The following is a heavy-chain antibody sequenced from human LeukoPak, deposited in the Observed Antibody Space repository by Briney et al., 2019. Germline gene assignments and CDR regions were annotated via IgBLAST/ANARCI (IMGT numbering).Heavy chain of an antibody. D-gene: IGHD2-8*01. V-gene: IGHV4-59*11. CDR3: ASSGQCTNGLCRDVGYMDV. Sequence: SETLSLTCTVSGGSINSHYWSWVRQPPGKGLVWIGYISYSGNTNYNPSLKSRVTISMHTSENQLSLKLNSVTAADTAVYYCASSGQCTNGLCRDVGYMDVWGKGTTVTVSS. CDR1: GGSINSHY. J-gene: IGHJ6*03. CDR2: ISYSGNT.